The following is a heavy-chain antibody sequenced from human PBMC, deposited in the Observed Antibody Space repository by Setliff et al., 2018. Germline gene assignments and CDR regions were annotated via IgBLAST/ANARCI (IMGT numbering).Heavy chain of an antibody. V-gene: IGHV1-18*01. CDR3: TRGQRAWSY. D-gene: IGHD6-19*01. CDR1: GYTFTRYA. Sequence: PSVKVSCKASGYTFTRYAISWVRQAPGQGPEWMGWISAYNGHTNYALKLQDRVIMTADTSTNTVYLDLRSLRSDDSAMYYCTRGQRAWSYWGQGTLVTVSS. J-gene: IGHJ4*02. CDR2: ISAYNGHT.